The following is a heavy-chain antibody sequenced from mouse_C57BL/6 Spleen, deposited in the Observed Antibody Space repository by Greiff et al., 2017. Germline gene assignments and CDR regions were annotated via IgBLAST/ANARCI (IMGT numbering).Heavy chain of an antibody. V-gene: IGHV2-5*01. CDR3: ANNGYDGYYYAMDY. CDR1: GFSLTSYG. D-gene: IGHD2-2*01. Sequence: VKLVESGPGLVQPSQSLTITCTVSGFSLTSYGVHWVRQSPGKGLEWLGVIWRGGSTDYNAAFMSRLSITKDNSKSQVFFKMTSLQADDTAIYYCANNGYDGYYYAMDYWGQGTSVTVSS. J-gene: IGHJ4*01. CDR2: IWRGGST.